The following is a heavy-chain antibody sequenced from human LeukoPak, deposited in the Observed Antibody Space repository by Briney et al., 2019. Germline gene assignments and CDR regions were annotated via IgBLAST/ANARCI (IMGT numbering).Heavy chain of an antibody. CDR3: AKDWGACSSTSCYQFY. D-gene: IGHD2-2*01. V-gene: IGHV3-30*02. J-gene: IGHJ4*02. Sequence: GGSLRLSCAASGFTFSSYGMHWVRQAPGKGLEWVAFIRYDGSNKYYADSVKGRFTVSRDNSKNTLYLQMNSLRAEDTAVYYCAKDWGACSSTSCYQFYWGQGTLVTVS. CDR2: IRYDGSNK. CDR1: GFTFSSYG.